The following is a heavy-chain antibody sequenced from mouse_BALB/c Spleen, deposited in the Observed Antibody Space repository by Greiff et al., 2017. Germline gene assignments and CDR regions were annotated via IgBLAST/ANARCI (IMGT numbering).Heavy chain of an antibody. CDR2: IRNKANGYTT. CDR3: ARDMGLLDY. D-gene: IGHD3-1*01. Sequence: EVQVVESGGGLVQPGGSLRLSCATSGFTFTDYYMSWVRQPPGKALEWLGFIRNKANGYTTEYSASVKGRFTISRDNSQSILYLQMNTLRAEDSATYYCARDMGLLDYWGQGTTLTVSS. CDR1: GFTFTDYY. V-gene: IGHV7-3*02. J-gene: IGHJ2*01.